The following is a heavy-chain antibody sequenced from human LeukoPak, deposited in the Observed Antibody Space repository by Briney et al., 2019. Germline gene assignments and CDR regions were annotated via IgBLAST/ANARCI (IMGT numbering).Heavy chain of an antibody. Sequence: SETLSLTCTVSGGSIRSSSYHWGWIRQPPGKGLECVGNIYPTGTTYYNPSLKSRVTISIDTSKSQFSLRLSSVTAADTAVYYCVQNIPGTIEHWGQGTLVTVSS. V-gene: IGHV4-39*01. CDR2: IYPTGTT. D-gene: IGHD1-7*01. J-gene: IGHJ1*01. CDR1: GGSIRSSSYH. CDR3: VQNIPGTIEH.